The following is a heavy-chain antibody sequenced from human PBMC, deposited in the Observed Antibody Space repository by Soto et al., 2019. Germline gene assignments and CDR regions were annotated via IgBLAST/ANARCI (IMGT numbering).Heavy chain of an antibody. CDR2: IKQDGSEK. D-gene: IGHD4-4*01. V-gene: IGHV3-7*05. J-gene: IGHJ6*02. CDR1: GFTFSSYW. CDR3: ARDGITVSDGMDV. Sequence: GGSLRLSCAASGFTFSSYWMSWVRQAPGKGLEWVANIKQDGSEKYYVDSVKGRFTISRDNAKNSLYLQMNSLRAEDTAVYYCARDGITVSDGMDVWGQGTTVTVSS.